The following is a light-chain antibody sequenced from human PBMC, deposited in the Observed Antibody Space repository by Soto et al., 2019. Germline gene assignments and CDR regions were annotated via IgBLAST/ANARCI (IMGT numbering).Light chain of an antibody. CDR3: CSYAGTYIHYV. Sequence: QSALTQPRSVSGSPGQSVTISCTGTGSNVGAYNYVSWYQQHPGKAPKLMIYDVSNRPSGVPDRFSGSKPANTASLTISGLQPEDEADYYCCSYAGTYIHYVFGSGTKLTVL. J-gene: IGLJ1*01. CDR2: DVS. CDR1: GSNVGAYNY. V-gene: IGLV2-11*01.